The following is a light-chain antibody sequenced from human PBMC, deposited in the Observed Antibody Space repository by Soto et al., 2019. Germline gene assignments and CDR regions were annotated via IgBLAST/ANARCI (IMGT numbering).Light chain of an antibody. CDR3: QEYDDYLFT. CDR1: QSLSSY. Sequence: EIVLTQSPATLSLSPGERATLSCRASQSLSSYLAWYQQKPGQAPRLLIYDASNRATGIPARFSGSGSGTDFTLTISSLEPEDFATYYCQEYDDYLFTFGQGTNLEIK. CDR2: DAS. V-gene: IGKV3-11*01. J-gene: IGKJ2*01.